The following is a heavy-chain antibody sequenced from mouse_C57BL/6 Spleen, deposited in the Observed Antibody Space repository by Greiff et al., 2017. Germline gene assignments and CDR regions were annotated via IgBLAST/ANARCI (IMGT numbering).Heavy chain of an antibody. CDR1: GYTFTSYW. J-gene: IGHJ2*01. V-gene: IGHV1-50*01. CDR3: ASCDNCYFDG. D-gene: IGHD1-3*01. Sequence: VQLQQPGAELVKPGASVKLSCKASGYTFTSYWMQWVKQRPGQGLEWIGEIDPSDSYTNYNEKFKGKATLTVDTSSSTAYMQLSSLTSEDSAVFACASCDNCYFDGWGKGTTLTVSS. CDR2: IDPSDSYT.